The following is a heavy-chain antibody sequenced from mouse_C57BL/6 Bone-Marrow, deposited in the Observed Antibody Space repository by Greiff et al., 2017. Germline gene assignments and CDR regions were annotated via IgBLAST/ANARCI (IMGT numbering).Heavy chain of an antibody. D-gene: IGHD1-1*01. CDR1: GYAFSSYW. Sequence: VQLVESGAELVKPGASVKISCKASGYAFSSYWMNWVKQRPGKGLEWIGQIYPGDGDTNYNGKFKGKATLTADKSSSTAYMQLSSLTSEDSAVYFCARVHYYGSSQYYFDYWGQGTTLTVSS. V-gene: IGHV1-80*01. CDR2: IYPGDGDT. J-gene: IGHJ2*01. CDR3: ARVHYYGSSQYYFDY.